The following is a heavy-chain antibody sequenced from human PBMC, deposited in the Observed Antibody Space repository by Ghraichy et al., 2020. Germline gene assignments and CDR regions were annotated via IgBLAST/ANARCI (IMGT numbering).Heavy chain of an antibody. D-gene: IGHD6-6*01. CDR2: TYSRSKWYN. V-gene: IGHV6-1*01. CDR1: GDSVSRNSAA. Sequence: SQTLSLTCAISGDSVSRNSAAWNWIRQSPSRGLEWLGRTYSRSKWYNEYAVFVKSRITINPDTSKNQFSLHLNSVTPEDTAVYYCARESHLEYSTSSNDYHMDVWGQGTTVTVSS. J-gene: IGHJ6*02. CDR3: ARESHLEYSTSSNDYHMDV.